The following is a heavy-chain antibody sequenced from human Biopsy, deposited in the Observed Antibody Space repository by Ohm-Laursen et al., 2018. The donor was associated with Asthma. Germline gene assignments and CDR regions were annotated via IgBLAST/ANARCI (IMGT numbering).Heavy chain of an antibody. J-gene: IGHJ6*02. CDR2: IMTVFGTT. V-gene: IGHV1-69*01. CDR3: ARCQVGYSSGWSLLLKKIYYSGMDV. Sequence: GSSVKVSCKTSGDTFRTSAFSWVRQAPGQGLEWLGGIMTVFGTTNYAQKFQGRVTITADESTSTAYMEVTSLRSEDTAIYYCARCQVGYSSGWSLLLKKIYYSGMDVWGQGNAVTVSS. D-gene: IGHD6-19*01. CDR1: GDTFRTSA.